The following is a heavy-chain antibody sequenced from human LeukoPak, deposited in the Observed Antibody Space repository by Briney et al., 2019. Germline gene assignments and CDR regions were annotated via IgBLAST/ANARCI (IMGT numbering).Heavy chain of an antibody. J-gene: IGHJ5*02. CDR3: ARVGYCSGGSCYSGRFDP. D-gene: IGHD2-15*01. Sequence: SETLSLTCSFSGGSISSSSYYWGWIRQPPGKGLEWIGSIYYSGSTYYNPSLKSRVTISVDTSKNQFSLKLSSVTAADTAVYYCARVGYCSGGSCYSGRFDPWGQGTLVTVSS. CDR2: IYYSGST. CDR1: GGSISSSSYY. V-gene: IGHV4-39*01.